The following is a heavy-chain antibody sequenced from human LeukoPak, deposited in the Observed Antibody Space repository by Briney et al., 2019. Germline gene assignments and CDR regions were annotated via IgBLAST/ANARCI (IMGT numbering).Heavy chain of an antibody. CDR2: IYTSGST. CDR3: ARAAALGSSTRGYYYYMDV. V-gene: IGHV4-61*02. Sequence: SETLSLTCTVSGASISSSSYYWSWIRQPAGKGLEWIGRIYTSGSTNYNPSLKSRVTISVDTSKNQFSLKLSSVTAADTAVYYCARAAALGSSTRGYYYYMDVWGKGTTVTVSS. D-gene: IGHD2-2*01. J-gene: IGHJ6*03. CDR1: GASISSSSYY.